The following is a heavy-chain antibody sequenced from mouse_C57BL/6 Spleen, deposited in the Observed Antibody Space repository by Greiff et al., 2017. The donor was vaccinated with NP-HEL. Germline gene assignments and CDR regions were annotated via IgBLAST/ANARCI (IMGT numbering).Heavy chain of an antibody. D-gene: IGHD2-4*01. V-gene: IGHV2-3*01. CDR1: GFSLTSYG. CDR2: IWGDGST. CDR3: AKTSPYSIYYDYDGAWFAY. Sequence: VQVVESGPGLVAPSQSLSITCTVSGFSLTSYGVSWVRQPPGKGLEWLGVIWGDGSTNYHSALISRLSISKDNSKSQVFLKLNSLQTDDTATYYCAKTSPYSIYYDYDGAWFAYWGQGTLVTVSA. J-gene: IGHJ3*01.